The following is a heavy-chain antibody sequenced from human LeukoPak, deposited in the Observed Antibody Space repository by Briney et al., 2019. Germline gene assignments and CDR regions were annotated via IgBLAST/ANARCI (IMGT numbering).Heavy chain of an antibody. CDR1: GDSMSSSRFH. CDR2: IYYTGTP. V-gene: IGHV4-39*01. J-gene: IGHJ5*02. Sequence: PSETLSLTCTVSGDSMSSSRFHWAWIRQPPGKGLEWIGNIYYTGTPYYNPSLKSRVTISVETSKNQFSLKLTSVTATDTAVYYCAKHVNDGLDPWGQGTLVTVSS. D-gene: IGHD1-1*01. CDR3: AKHVNDGLDP.